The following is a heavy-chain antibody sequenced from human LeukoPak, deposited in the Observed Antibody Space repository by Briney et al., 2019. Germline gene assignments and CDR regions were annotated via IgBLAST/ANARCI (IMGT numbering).Heavy chain of an antibody. CDR3: ASDSSSPDPTFDY. D-gene: IGHD6-6*01. CDR1: GFTFSSYG. CDR2: ISYDGSNK. V-gene: IGHV3-30*03. J-gene: IGHJ4*02. Sequence: GGSLRLSCAASGFTFSSYGMHWVRQAPGKGLEWVAVISYDGSNKYYADSVKGRFTISRDNAKNSLYLQMNSLRAEDTAVYYCASDSSSPDPTFDYWGQGTLVTVSS.